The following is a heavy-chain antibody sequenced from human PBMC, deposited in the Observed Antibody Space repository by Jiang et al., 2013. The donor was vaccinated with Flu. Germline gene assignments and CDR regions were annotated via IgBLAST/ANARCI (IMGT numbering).Heavy chain of an antibody. V-gene: IGHV1-46*01. CDR2: T. CDR3: RAVTPLVDY. D-gene: IGHD4-17*01. J-gene: IGHJ4*02. Sequence: TSYAQKFQGRVTMTRDTSTSTVYMELSSLRSEDTAVYYCRAVTPLVDYWGQGTLVTVSS.